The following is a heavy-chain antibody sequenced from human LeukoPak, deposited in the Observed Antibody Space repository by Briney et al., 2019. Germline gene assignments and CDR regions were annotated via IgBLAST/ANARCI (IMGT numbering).Heavy chain of an antibody. V-gene: IGHV3-7*03. CDR2: VNRDGSET. CDR3: ARNNGMDV. Sequence: GGSLRLSCAASGFALSSHWMTWVRQVPGRGPEWVADVNRDGSETYYLDSVKGRFTISKDNAKNSLYLQMNSLRAEDTALYHCARNNGMDVWDQGTTVIVSS. CDR1: GFALSSHW. J-gene: IGHJ6*02.